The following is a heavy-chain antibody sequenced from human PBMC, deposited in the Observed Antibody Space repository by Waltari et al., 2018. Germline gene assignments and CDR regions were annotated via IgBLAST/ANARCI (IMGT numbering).Heavy chain of an antibody. CDR3: ARFGRFLEWLLSLDY. CDR1: GYSISSGYY. J-gene: IGHJ4*02. CDR2: SNHGGST. Sequence: QVQLQESGPGLVKPSETLSLTCTVSGYSISSGYYWGWIRQPPGKGLEWMGSSNHGGSTSYNRPRKSRCTQWVDPPKNQFSLKLSSGTAADTAVYYCARFGRFLEWLLSLDYWGQGTLVTVSS. D-gene: IGHD3-3*01. V-gene: IGHV4-38-2*02.